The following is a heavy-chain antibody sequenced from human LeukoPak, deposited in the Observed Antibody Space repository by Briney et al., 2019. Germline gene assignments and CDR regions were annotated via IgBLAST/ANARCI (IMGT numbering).Heavy chain of an antibody. CDR2: ISYDGSNK. CDR3: ARDRKDTVRSYYFDY. D-gene: IGHD1-14*01. Sequence: GGSLRLSCAASGFTFSSYAIHWVRQAPGKGLEWVAVISYDGSNKYYADSVKGRFTISRDNSKNTLYLQINSLRAEDTAVYYCARDRKDTVRSYYFDYWGQGTLVTVSS. J-gene: IGHJ4*02. CDR1: GFTFSSYA. V-gene: IGHV3-30-3*01.